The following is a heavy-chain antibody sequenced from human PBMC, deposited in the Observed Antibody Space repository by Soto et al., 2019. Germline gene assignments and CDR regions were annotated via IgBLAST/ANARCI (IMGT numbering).Heavy chain of an antibody. D-gene: IGHD5-12*01. CDR1: GGSISSYY. J-gene: IGHJ4*01. CDR3: ARVAYSGYDLFDY. Sequence: SETLSLTCTVSGGSISSYYWSWIRQPPGKGLEWIGYIYYSGSTNYNPSLKSRVTISVDTSKNQFSLKLSSVTAADTAVYYCARVAYSGYDLFDYWRHATLVTVSS. V-gene: IGHV4-59*01. CDR2: IYYSGST.